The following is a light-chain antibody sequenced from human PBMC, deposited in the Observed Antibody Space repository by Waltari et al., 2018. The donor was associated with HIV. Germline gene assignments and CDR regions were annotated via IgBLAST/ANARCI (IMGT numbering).Light chain of an antibody. CDR1: ALPKRY. V-gene: IGLV3-25*03. CDR3: QSADSSGTYRV. Sequence: SYELTQPPSVSVSPGQTARLTCSGDALPKRYAYWYQQKPGQAPGLVIYKDSERPSGIPERFSGSSSGTTVTLTISGVQAEDEADYYCQSADSSGTYRVVGGGTKLTVL. CDR2: KDS. J-gene: IGLJ3*02.